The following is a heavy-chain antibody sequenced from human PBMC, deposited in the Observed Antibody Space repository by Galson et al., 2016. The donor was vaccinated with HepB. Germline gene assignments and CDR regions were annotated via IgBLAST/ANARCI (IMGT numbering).Heavy chain of an antibody. CDR1: GGSISPYF. J-gene: IGHJ4*02. CDR3: ARTMGHTLVEPFEY. V-gene: IGHV4-59*01. CDR2: INNSGKT. D-gene: IGHD2-15*01. Sequence: SETLSLTCTVSGGSISPYFWNWVRQSPGKGLEWIAYINNSGKTNYNPSLKSRVSISVDTSKNQISLKLSPVTAADTAVYYCARTMGHTLVEPFEYWGQGTLVRVSS.